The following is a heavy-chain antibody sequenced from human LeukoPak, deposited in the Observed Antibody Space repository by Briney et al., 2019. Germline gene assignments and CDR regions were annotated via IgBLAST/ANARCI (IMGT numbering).Heavy chain of an antibody. V-gene: IGHV3-21*01. J-gene: IGHJ2*01. D-gene: IGHD2-2*01. Sequence: GGSLRLSCAASGFTFSSYSMNWVRQAPGKGLEWVSSISSSSSYIYYADSVKGRFTISRDNAENSLYLQMNSLRAEDTAVYYCAREHCSSTSCYSYWYFDLWGRGTLVTVSS. CDR2: ISSSSSYI. CDR1: GFTFSSYS. CDR3: AREHCSSTSCYSYWYFDL.